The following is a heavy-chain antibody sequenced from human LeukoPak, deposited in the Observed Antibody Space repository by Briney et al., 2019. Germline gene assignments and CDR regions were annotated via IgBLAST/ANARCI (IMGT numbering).Heavy chain of an antibody. Sequence: ASVKVSCKASGYTFTGYYMHWVRQAPGQGLEWMGWINPNSGGTNYAQQFQGRVTMTRDTSISTAYMELSRLRSDDTAVYYCARGPMRVGYYYYYYMDVWGKGTTVTISS. CDR3: ARGPMRVGYYYYYYMDV. CDR1: GYTFTGYY. CDR2: INPNSGGT. D-gene: IGHD1-26*01. V-gene: IGHV1-2*02. J-gene: IGHJ6*03.